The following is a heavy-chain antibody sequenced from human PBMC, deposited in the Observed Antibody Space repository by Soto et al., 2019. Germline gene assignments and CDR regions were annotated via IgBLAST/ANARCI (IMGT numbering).Heavy chain of an antibody. CDR1: GGSISSGDYY. CDR2: IYYSGST. CDR3: AGCGDFWSGYCNWFDP. V-gene: IGHV4-30-4*01. Sequence: QVQLQESGPGLVKPSQTLSLTCTVSGGSISSGDYYWSWIRQPPGKGLEWIGYIYYSGSTYYNPSLKSRVTISVDTSNIQFALKLSSVTAADTAVYFCAGCGDFWSGYCNWFDPWGLGTLVTVSS. D-gene: IGHD3-3*01. J-gene: IGHJ5*02.